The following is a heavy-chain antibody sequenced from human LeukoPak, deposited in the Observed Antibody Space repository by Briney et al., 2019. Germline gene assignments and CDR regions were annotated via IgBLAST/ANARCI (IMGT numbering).Heavy chain of an antibody. CDR2: TRNKANSYTT. CDR3: TRVAPGSTADY. V-gene: IGHV3-72*01. Sequence: GGSLRLSCAASGFSFSDHYMDWVRQAPGKGLEWVGRTRNKANSYTTEYAASVKGRFTISRHDSENSLYLQMNSLTTEDTAVYYCTRVAPGSTADYWGQGTLVTVSS. CDR1: GFSFSDHY. D-gene: IGHD2-2*01. J-gene: IGHJ4*02.